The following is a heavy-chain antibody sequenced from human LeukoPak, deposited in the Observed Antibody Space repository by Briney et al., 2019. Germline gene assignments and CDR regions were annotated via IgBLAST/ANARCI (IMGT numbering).Heavy chain of an antibody. CDR2: ISSSSSYI. CDR1: GFTFSSYA. V-gene: IGHV3-21*01. D-gene: IGHD3-3*01. J-gene: IGHJ6*02. Sequence: PGGSLRLSCAASGFTFSSYAMSWVRQAPGKGLEWVSSISSSSSYIYYADSVKGRFTISRDNAKNSLYLQMNSLRAEDTAVYYCARDRGLRFLEWLLHKYYYYGMDVWGQGTTVTVSS. CDR3: ARDRGLRFLEWLLHKYYYYGMDV.